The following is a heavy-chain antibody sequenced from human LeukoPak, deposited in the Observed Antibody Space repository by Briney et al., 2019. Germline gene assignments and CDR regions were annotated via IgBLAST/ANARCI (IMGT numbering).Heavy chain of an antibody. Sequence: ASVKVSCKASGYTFTGYYMHWVRQAPGQGLEWMGWISAYNGNTNYAQKLQGRVTMTTDTSTSTAYMELRSLRSDDTAVYYCARTNYGSGSDYWGQGTLVTVSS. CDR2: ISAYNGNT. CDR3: ARTNYGSGSDY. D-gene: IGHD3-10*01. CDR1: GYTFTGYY. J-gene: IGHJ4*02. V-gene: IGHV1-18*04.